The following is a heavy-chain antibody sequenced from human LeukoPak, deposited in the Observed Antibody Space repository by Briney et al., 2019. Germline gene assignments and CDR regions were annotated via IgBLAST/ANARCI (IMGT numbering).Heavy chain of an antibody. J-gene: IGHJ4*02. D-gene: IGHD3-3*01. Sequence: GASVKVSCKASGGTFSSYAISWVRQAPGQGLEWMGWISAYNGNTNYAQKLQGRVTMTTDTSTSTAYMELRSLRSDDTAVYYCASQRVSRIISEWSNTLDYWGQGTLVTVSS. CDR2: ISAYNGNT. CDR1: GGTFSSYA. CDR3: ASQRVSRIISEWSNTLDY. V-gene: IGHV1-18*01.